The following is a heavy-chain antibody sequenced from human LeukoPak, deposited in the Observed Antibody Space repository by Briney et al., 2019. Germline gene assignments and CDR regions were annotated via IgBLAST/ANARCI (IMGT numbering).Heavy chain of an antibody. Sequence: PGGSLRLSCAASGFTFSSYSMNWVRQAPGKGLEWVSYISSSSSTIYYADSVKGRFTISRDNSKNTLYLQMNSLRAEDTAVYYCATGHYYGSGSYYTSEGKFDYWGQGTLVTVSS. CDR2: ISSSSSTI. D-gene: IGHD3-10*01. CDR1: GFTFSSYS. CDR3: ATGHYYGSGSYYTSEGKFDY. J-gene: IGHJ4*02. V-gene: IGHV3-48*01.